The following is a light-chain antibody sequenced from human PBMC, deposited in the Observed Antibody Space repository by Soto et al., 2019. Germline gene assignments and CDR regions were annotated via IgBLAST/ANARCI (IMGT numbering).Light chain of an antibody. Sequence: QPVLTQPPSVSGAPGQRVTISCTGTSSNIGAGYDVHWYQRLPGTAPKLLIYTNSNRPSGVPDRFSGSKSGTSASLAITGLQADDEADYYCQSYDTSLSGSVFGGGTKLTVL. J-gene: IGLJ2*01. V-gene: IGLV1-40*01. CDR1: SSNIGAGYD. CDR2: TNS. CDR3: QSYDTSLSGSV.